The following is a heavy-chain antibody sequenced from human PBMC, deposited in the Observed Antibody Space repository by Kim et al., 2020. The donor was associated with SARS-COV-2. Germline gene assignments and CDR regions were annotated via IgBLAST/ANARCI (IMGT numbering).Heavy chain of an antibody. D-gene: IGHD2-2*01. CDR3: AKDWRSGYCSSTSCYPNY. J-gene: IGHJ4*02. V-gene: IGHV3-23*01. Sequence: GGSLRLSCAASGFTFSSYAMSWVRQAPGKGLEWVSAISGSGGSTYYADSVKGRFTISRDNSKNTLYLQRNSLRAEDTAVYYCAKDWRSGYCSSTSCYPNYWGQGTLVTVSS. CDR1: GFTFSSYA. CDR2: ISGSGGST.